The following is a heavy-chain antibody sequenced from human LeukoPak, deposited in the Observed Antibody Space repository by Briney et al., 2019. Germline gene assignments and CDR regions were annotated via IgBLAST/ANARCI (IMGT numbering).Heavy chain of an antibody. CDR1: GYTFTTYV. V-gene: IGHV1-18*01. Sequence: ASVKVSCKASGYTFTTYVINWVRQAPGQGLEWMGWISPYNGNTHYAEKLQGRVTMTTDTSTSTGCMELRSLTSEDTAVYYCARIPQGGWSGYYYFDYWGQGTLVTVSS. D-gene: IGHD3-3*01. CDR2: ISPYNGNT. J-gene: IGHJ4*02. CDR3: ARIPQGGWSGYYYFDY.